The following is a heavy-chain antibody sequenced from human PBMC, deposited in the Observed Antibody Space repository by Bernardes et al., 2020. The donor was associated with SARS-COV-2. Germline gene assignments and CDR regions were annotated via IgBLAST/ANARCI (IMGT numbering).Heavy chain of an antibody. CDR2: ISAYNGNI. CDR3: ARESTPGLRAIGY. CDR1: GYSFSSYG. Sequence: APVKVSCKASGYSFSSYGIIWVRQAPGQGLEWMGWISAYNGNIEYAQKFQGRVTMTTDTSANTGYMDLRSLRSDDTAVYYCARESTPGLRAIGYWGQGTLVTVSS. D-gene: IGHD3-16*01. V-gene: IGHV1-18*01. J-gene: IGHJ4*02.